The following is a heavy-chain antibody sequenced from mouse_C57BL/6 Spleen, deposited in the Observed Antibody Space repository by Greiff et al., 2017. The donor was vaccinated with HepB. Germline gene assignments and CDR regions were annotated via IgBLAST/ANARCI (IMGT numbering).Heavy chain of an antibody. CDR1: GFNIKDDY. V-gene: IGHV14-4*01. Sequence: EVKLVESGAELVRPGASVKLSCTASGFNIKDDYMHWVKQRPEQGLEWIGWIDPENGDTEYASKFQGKATITADTSSNTAYLQLSSLTSEDTAVYYCTTNSNFAYWGQGTLVTVSA. J-gene: IGHJ3*01. CDR2: IDPENGDT. CDR3: TTNSNFAY. D-gene: IGHD2-5*01.